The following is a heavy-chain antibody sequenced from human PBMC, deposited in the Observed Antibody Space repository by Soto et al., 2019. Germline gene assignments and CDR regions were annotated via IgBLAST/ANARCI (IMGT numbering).Heavy chain of an antibody. J-gene: IGHJ4*02. CDR3: ARDVDADFRTDFDY. V-gene: IGHV3-48*01. CDR2: ISSSSSTI. D-gene: IGHD4-17*01. Sequence: PGGSLRLSCAASGFTFSTYSMNWVRQAPGKGLEWVSYISSSSSTIFYTDSVKGRFTVSRDNAKNSLYLQMNSLRAEDTALYYCARDVDADFRTDFDYWGRGTLVTVSS. CDR1: GFTFSTYS.